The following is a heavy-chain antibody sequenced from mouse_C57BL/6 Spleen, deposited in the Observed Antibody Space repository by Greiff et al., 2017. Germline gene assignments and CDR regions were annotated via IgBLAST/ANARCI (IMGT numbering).Heavy chain of an antibody. Sequence: EVQLVESEGGLVQPGSSMKLSCTASGFTFSDYYMAWVRQVPEKGLEWVANINYDGSSTYYLDSLKSRFIISRDNAKNILYLQMSSLKSEDTATYYGAKWGDYGSSPGYYFDYWGQGTTLTVSS. CDR2: INYDGSST. V-gene: IGHV5-16*01. J-gene: IGHJ2*01. CDR1: GFTFSDYY. CDR3: AKWGDYGSSPGYYFDY. D-gene: IGHD1-1*01.